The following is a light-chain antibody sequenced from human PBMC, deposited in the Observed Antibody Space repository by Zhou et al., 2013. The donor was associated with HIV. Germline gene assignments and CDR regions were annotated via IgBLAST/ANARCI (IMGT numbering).Light chain of an antibody. CDR3: QQYAKSPWT. V-gene: IGKV3-20*01. J-gene: IGKJ1*01. CDR1: HTISANY. Sequence: EIVLTQSPGTLSLSPGERATLSCRASHTISANYLAWYQQKPGQAPSLLIFGASSRATGIPDRFSGSGSGTDFTLTISRLEPEDFAVYFCQQYAKSPWTFGQGTKVTIK. CDR2: GAS.